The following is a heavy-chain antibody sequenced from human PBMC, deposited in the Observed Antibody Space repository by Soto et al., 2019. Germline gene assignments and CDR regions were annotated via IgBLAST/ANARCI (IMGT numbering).Heavy chain of an antibody. Sequence: PGVSLRLSCAAPGFTFSIYALHWVRQAPGKGLEWVAVMSPNGNNQYYADSVKGRFTISRDTSKSTLYLQMTSLLPHDTAVYYWATGSNFYDDTNRYWGQGTLVTVSS. V-gene: IGHV3-30-3*01. J-gene: IGHJ4*02. CDR1: GFTFSIYA. CDR3: ATGSNFYDDTNRY. D-gene: IGHD3-3*01. CDR2: MSPNGNNQ.